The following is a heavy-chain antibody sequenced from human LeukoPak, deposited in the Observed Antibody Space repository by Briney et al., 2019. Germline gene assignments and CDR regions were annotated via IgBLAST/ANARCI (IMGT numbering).Heavy chain of an antibody. CDR3: ASVSDSSSLGPLLYFDI. Sequence: ASVKVSCKASGYTFTSYAMNWVRQAPGQGLEWMGWINTNTGNPTYAQGFTGRFVFSLDTSVSTAYLQISSLKAEDTAVYYCASVSDSSSLGPLLYFDIWGQGTMVTVSS. CDR1: GYTFTSYA. J-gene: IGHJ3*02. V-gene: IGHV7-4-1*02. D-gene: IGHD6-13*01. CDR2: INTNTGNP.